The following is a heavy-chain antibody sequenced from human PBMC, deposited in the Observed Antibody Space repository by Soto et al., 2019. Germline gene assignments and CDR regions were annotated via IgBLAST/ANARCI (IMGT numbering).Heavy chain of an antibody. Sequence: PSETQSLTCPVSGGSISSGGYYWSWIRQHPGKGLEWIGYIYFRGTTNYNPSLKSRVTMSADTSKNQFSLKLNSVTAADTAVYYCARMNYYDTSGYPFDYWGQGTLVTVSS. CDR1: GGSISSGGYY. CDR2: IYFRGTT. D-gene: IGHD3-22*01. V-gene: IGHV4-61*08. J-gene: IGHJ4*02. CDR3: ARMNYYDTSGYPFDY.